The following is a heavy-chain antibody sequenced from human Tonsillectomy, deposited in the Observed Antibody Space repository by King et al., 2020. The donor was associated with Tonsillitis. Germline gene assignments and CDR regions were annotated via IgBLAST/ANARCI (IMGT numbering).Heavy chain of an antibody. CDR3: AKASGWYRDGNYGMDC. CDR2: VSYDGQDE. D-gene: IGHD6-19*01. V-gene: IGHV3-30*18. J-gene: IGHJ6*02. CDR1: RFSFSSYG. Sequence: QLVQSGGGVVQSGRSLRLSCVASRFSFSSYGMYWVRQAPNKGLEWVSLVSYDGQDEYYADSVKGRFTISRDNSKNTLWLQMNSLRVEDTAVYYCAKASGWYRDGNYGMDCWGQGTTVTVSS.